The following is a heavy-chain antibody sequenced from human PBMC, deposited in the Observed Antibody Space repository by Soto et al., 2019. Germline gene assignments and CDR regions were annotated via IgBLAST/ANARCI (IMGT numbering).Heavy chain of an antibody. V-gene: IGHV1-69*01. CDR1: GGTLRSYA. CDR3: ARGRGFGDYSFDL. CDR2: IIPMIGTP. J-gene: IGHJ3*01. D-gene: IGHD2-21*02. Sequence: QVQLVQSGAEVKKPGSSVKVSCKASGGTLRSYAITWVRQAPGQGLEWMGGIIPMIGTPKYAQKFQGRLMITADESTSTAYMELSSLRSKDTAVYYCARGRGFGDYSFDLWGQGTKVTVSS.